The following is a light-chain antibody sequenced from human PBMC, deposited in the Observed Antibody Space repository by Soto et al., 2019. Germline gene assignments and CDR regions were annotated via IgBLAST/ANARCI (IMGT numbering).Light chain of an antibody. CDR1: ISNIGAGFD. CDR3: QSYDTGLKV. V-gene: IGLV1-40*01. J-gene: IGLJ2*01. CDR2: GTN. Sequence: QAVVTQPPSVSGAPGQRVTISCTGSISNIGAGFDVHWYQQVPGTAPKLLIYGTNNRPSGVPDRFSGSKSGTSASLAITGLQAEDEADYYCQSYDTGLKVFGGGTKVTVL.